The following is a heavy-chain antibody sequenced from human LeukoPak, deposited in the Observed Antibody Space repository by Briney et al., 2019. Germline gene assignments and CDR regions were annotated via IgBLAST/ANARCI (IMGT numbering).Heavy chain of an antibody. CDR2: IKQDGSEK. CDR1: GFSFSSYW. D-gene: IGHD7-27*01. CDR3: AREGLGPAFDI. J-gene: IGHJ3*02. Sequence: GGSLRLSCAASGFSFSSYWMSWVRQSPGKGLEWVANIKQDGSEKYYVDSVKGRFTISRDNAKNSLYLQMNSLRAEDTAVYYCAREGLGPAFDIWAKGQWSPSLQ. V-gene: IGHV3-7*01.